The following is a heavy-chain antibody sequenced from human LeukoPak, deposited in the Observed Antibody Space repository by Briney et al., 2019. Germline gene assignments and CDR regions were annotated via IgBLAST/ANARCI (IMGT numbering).Heavy chain of an antibody. CDR3: ARLDRYGDF. CDR1: GFRFSNNW. D-gene: IGHD3-9*01. CDR2: IDLSDSYT. Sequence: GESLRISCKGSGFRFSNNWIYWVRPMPGKGLEWMGRIDLSDSYTKYSQSFQGHVTISADRSTSTAFLQWSSLKASDTAMYYCARLDRYGDFWGQGTPVTVSS. J-gene: IGHJ4*02. V-gene: IGHV5-10-1*01.